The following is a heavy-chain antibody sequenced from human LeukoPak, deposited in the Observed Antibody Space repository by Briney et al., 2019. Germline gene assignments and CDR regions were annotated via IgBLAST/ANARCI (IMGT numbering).Heavy chain of an antibody. D-gene: IGHD2-15*01. CDR2: SYYSGST. Sequence: SETLSLTCTVSGGSISSSSYYWGWIRQPPGKGLDWIGSSYYSGSTYYNPSLKSRVTISVDTSKNQFSLKLSSVTAADTAVYYCARLPGGYCSGGSCLYAFDIWGQGTMVTVSS. CDR1: GGSISSSSYY. J-gene: IGHJ3*02. CDR3: ARLPGGYCSGGSCLYAFDI. V-gene: IGHV4-39*01.